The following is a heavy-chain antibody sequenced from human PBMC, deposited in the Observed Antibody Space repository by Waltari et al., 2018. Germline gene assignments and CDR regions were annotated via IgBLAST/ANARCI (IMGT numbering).Heavy chain of an antibody. CDR1: GLTFSGYY. CDR2: IKRDGTIT. Sequence: EVQLVESGGGLVQPGGSLRLSCETSGLTFSGYYFHWVRQAPGKGLVWVSRIKRDGTITKYADSVKGRFTISRDNARSTLYLQMNSLRVEDTAVYYCATGGYDFWTGYHKIWGQGTMVTVTS. D-gene: IGHD3-3*01. V-gene: IGHV3-74*01. J-gene: IGHJ3*02. CDR3: ATGGYDFWTGYHKI.